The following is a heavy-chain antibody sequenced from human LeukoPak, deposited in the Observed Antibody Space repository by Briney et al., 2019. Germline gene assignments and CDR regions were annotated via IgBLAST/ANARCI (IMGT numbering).Heavy chain of an antibody. V-gene: IGHV1-8*03. CDR2: MNPNSGNT. CDR3: ARTRRTHTMVRENNWFDP. Sequence: ASVKVSCKASGYTFTSYDINWVRQATGQGLEWMGWMNPNSGNTGYAQKFQGRVTITRNTSISTAYMELSSLRSEDTAVYYCARTRRTHTMVRENNWFDPWGQGTLVTVSS. CDR1: GYTFTSYD. J-gene: IGHJ5*02. D-gene: IGHD3-10*01.